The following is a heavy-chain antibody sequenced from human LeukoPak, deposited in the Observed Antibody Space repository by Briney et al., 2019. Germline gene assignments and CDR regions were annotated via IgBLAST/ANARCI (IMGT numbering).Heavy chain of an antibody. Sequence: GGSLRLSCAASGFTFDDYGMSWVRQAPGKGLEWVSGINWNGGSTGYADSVKGRFTISRDNAKNSLYLQMNSLRAEDTALYYCARDYYDSSGYPYYFDYWGQGTLVTVSS. CDR1: GFTFDDYG. CDR2: INWNGGST. CDR3: ARDYYDSSGYPYYFDY. J-gene: IGHJ4*02. V-gene: IGHV3-20*04. D-gene: IGHD3-22*01.